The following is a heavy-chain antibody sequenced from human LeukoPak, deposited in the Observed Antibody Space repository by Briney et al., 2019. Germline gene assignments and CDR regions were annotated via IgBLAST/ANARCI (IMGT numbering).Heavy chain of an antibody. CDR2: INPNSGGT. CDR1: GYTFTGYY. V-gene: IGHV1-2*02. Sequence: GASVKVSCKASGYTFTGYYMHWVRQAPGQGLEWMGWINPNSGGTNYAQKFQGRVTMTRDTSISTAYMELSRLRSDDTAVYYCARGIWSSRPLFVEIDYWGQGTLVTVSS. J-gene: IGHJ4*02. CDR3: ARGIWSSRPLFVEIDY. D-gene: IGHD3-3*01.